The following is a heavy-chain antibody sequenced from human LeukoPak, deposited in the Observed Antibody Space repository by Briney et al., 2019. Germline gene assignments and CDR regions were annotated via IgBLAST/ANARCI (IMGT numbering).Heavy chain of an antibody. D-gene: IGHD7-27*01. CDR1: GGFFSGYK. V-gene: IGHV4-34*01. CDR3: ARGVPGY. CDR2: INHSGST. J-gene: IGHJ4*02. Sequence: SETLSLTCAVYGGFFSGYKWSWIRQPPGKGLEWIGEINHSGSTNYNPSLKNRLTISADTSKNQFSLKLISVTAADTAVYFCARGVPGYWGQGTLVTVSS.